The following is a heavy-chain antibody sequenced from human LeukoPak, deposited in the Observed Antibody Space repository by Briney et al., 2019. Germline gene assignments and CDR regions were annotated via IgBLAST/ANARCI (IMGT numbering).Heavy chain of an antibody. J-gene: IGHJ5*02. CDR1: GYTFTSYG. CDR2: ISAYNGNT. D-gene: IGHD6-6*01. Sequence: ASVKVSCKASGYTFTSYGISWVRQAPGQGLEWMGWISAYNGNTNYAQKLQGRVTMTTDTSTSTAYMELRSLRSDDTAVYYCAREAAPTAAHWFDPWGQGTLVTVSS. V-gene: IGHV1-18*01. CDR3: AREAAPTAAHWFDP.